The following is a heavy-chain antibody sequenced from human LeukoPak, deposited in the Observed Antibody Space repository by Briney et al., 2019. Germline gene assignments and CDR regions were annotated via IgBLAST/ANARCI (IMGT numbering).Heavy chain of an antibody. V-gene: IGHV3-74*01. CDR2: INSDGSST. J-gene: IGHJ5*02. CDR3: ARALAVAGTGGFDP. Sequence: GGSLRLSCAASGFTFSSYWMHWVRQAPGKGLVWVSHINSDGSSTSYADSVKGRFTISRDNAKNTLYLQMNSLRADDTAVYYCARALAVAGTGGFDPWGQGTLVTVSS. CDR1: GFTFSSYW. D-gene: IGHD6-19*01.